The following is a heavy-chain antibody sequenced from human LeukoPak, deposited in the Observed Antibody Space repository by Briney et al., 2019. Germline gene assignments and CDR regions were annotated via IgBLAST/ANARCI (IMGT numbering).Heavy chain of an antibody. CDR2: INPKSGGT. V-gene: IGHV1-2*02. Sequence: ASVKVSCKASGYTFTGYYMHWVRQAPGQGLEWMGWINPKSGGTNYAQKFQGRVTMTRDTSISTAYMELSRLRSDDTAVYYCARWGLSYYDSSGYYSFDYWGQGTLVTVSS. CDR3: ARWGLSYYDSSGYYSFDY. CDR1: GYTFTGYY. D-gene: IGHD3-22*01. J-gene: IGHJ4*02.